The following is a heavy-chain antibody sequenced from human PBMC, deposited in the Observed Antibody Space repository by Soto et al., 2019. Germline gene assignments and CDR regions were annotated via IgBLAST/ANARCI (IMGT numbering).Heavy chain of an antibody. Sequence: QVQLVQSGAEVAKPGASLKVSCKASGYTFTGYYIHWVRQAPGQGLEWMGWINPNSGGTNYAQKFRDRVTMTRDTSITTAYMELSSLTSDDSVVLYCAIDLVDYSSLHYGMDVWGEGTPVTVSS. V-gene: IGHV1-2*02. CDR2: INPNSGGT. CDR3: AIDLVDYSSLHYGMDV. CDR1: GYTFTGYY. D-gene: IGHD6-19*01. J-gene: IGHJ6*04.